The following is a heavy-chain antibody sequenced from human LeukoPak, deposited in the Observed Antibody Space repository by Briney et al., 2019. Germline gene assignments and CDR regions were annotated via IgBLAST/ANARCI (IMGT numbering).Heavy chain of an antibody. D-gene: IGHD3-10*02. Sequence: GASVKVSCKASGYTFTGYYMHWVRQAPGQGLEWMGWINPNSGGTNYAQKFQGRVTMTRDTSISTAYMELSRLRSDDTAVYYCARARFGELPYYYYGMDVWGQGTTVTVSS. CDR3: ARARFGELPYYYYGMDV. CDR1: GYTFTGYY. V-gene: IGHV1-2*02. J-gene: IGHJ6*02. CDR2: INPNSGGT.